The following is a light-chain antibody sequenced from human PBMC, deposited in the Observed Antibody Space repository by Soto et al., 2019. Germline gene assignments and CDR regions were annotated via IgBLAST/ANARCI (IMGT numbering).Light chain of an antibody. CDR3: NSYTSSSVV. V-gene: IGLV2-14*01. CDR2: DVN. CDR1: SSDVGSYDY. Sequence: QSVLTQPASVSGSPGQSITISCTGTSSDVGSYDYVSWYQQHPGKAPKLMIYDVNNRPSGVSNRFSGSKSGNTASLTISGLQAEDEADYYCNSYTSSSVVFGGGTKLTVL. J-gene: IGLJ2*01.